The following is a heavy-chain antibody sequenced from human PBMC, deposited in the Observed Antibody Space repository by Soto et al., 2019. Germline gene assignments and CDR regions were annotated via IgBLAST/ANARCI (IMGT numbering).Heavy chain of an antibody. J-gene: IGHJ2*01. CDR2: ISGSGGST. Sequence: EVQLLESGGGLVQPGGSLRLSCAASGFTFSSYAMYWVRQAPGKGLEWVSVISGSGGSTYYADSVKGRFTISRDNSKSTLYLQMNRLRAEDTAVYYCAKDVSRRNRRYFDLWGRGTLVTVSS. CDR3: AKDVSRRNRRYFDL. V-gene: IGHV3-23*01. CDR1: GFTFSSYA.